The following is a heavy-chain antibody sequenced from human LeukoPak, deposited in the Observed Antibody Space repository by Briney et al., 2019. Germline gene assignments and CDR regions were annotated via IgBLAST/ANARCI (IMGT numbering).Heavy chain of an antibody. D-gene: IGHD1-26*01. CDR1: GYSFTTYW. CDR3: ARRRDLYSGSYYPFDY. CDR2: IYPGDSDT. J-gene: IGHJ4*02. Sequence: GESLKISCKGSGYSFTTYWIAWVRQMPGKGLEWMGIIYPGDSDTKYSPSFQGQVTISADKSISTAYLQWSSLKASDTAMYYCARRRDLYSGSYYPFDYRGQGTLVTVSS. V-gene: IGHV5-51*01.